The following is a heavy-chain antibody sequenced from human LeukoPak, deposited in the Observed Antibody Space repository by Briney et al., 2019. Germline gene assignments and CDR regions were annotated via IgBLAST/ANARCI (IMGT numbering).Heavy chain of an antibody. CDR3: AKGYYDFWSGLARGLYIDY. J-gene: IGHJ4*02. CDR2: IYSGGST. Sequence: GGSLRLSCAASGFTVSSNYMSWVRQAPGKGLEWVSVIYSGGSTYYADSVKGRFTISRDNSKNTLYLQMNSLRAEDTAVYYCAKGYYDFWSGLARGLYIDYWGQGTLVTVSS. V-gene: IGHV3-66*01. D-gene: IGHD3-3*01. CDR1: GFTVSSNY.